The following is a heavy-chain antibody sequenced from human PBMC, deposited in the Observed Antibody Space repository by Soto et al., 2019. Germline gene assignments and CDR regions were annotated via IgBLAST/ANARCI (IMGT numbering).Heavy chain of an antibody. Sequence: QVQLVESGGGVVQPGRSLRLSCAASGFTFSSYGMHWVRQAPGKGLEWVAVIWYDGSNKYYADSVKGRFTISRDNSKNXLXXQMNSLRAEDTAVYYCARDSDYSSGWFKGVNWFDPWGQGTLVTVSS. CDR3: ARDSDYSSGWFKGVNWFDP. D-gene: IGHD6-19*01. CDR2: IWYDGSNK. V-gene: IGHV3-33*01. J-gene: IGHJ5*02. CDR1: GFTFSSYG.